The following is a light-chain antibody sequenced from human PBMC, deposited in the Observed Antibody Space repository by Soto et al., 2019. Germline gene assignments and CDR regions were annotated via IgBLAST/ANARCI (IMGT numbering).Light chain of an antibody. J-gene: IGKJ1*01. CDR1: QSINTW. Sequence: DIQMTQSPSTLSASVGDRVTITCRASQSINTWLAWYQRKPGKAPKPLIYAASTLESGVPSRFSGSGSGTEFTLTITSLQPDDFATYYCHHYNTYSTFGQGTKVDI. V-gene: IGKV1-5*03. CDR2: AAS. CDR3: HHYNTYST.